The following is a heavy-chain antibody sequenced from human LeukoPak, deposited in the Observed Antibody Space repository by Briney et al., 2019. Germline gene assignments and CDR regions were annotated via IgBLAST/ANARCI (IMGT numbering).Heavy chain of an antibody. CDR1: GGSISSGDYY. CDR3: ASTTIFGVVTDDNWFDP. Sequence: SETLSLTCTVSGGSISSGDYYWSWIRQPPGTGLEWIGYIYYSGSTYYNPSLKSRVTISVDTSKSQFSLKLSSVTAADTAVYYCASTTIFGVVTDDNWFDPWGQGTLVTVSS. CDR2: IYYSGST. D-gene: IGHD3-3*01. J-gene: IGHJ5*02. V-gene: IGHV4-30-4*08.